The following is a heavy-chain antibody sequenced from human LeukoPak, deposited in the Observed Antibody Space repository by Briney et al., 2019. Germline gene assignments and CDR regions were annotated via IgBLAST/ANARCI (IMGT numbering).Heavy chain of an antibody. Sequence: GGSLRLSCAASGFIFSSYEMNWVRQAPGKGLEWVSYISSSGSTIYYADSVKGRFAISRDNAKNSLYLQMNSLRAEDTAVYYCAGAYHYYDSSGFDYWGQGTLVTVSS. CDR2: ISSSGSTI. D-gene: IGHD3-22*01. J-gene: IGHJ4*02. V-gene: IGHV3-48*03. CDR3: AGAYHYYDSSGFDY. CDR1: GFIFSSYE.